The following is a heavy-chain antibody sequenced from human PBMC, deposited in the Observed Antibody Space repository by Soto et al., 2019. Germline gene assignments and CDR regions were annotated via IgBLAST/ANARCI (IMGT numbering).Heavy chain of an antibody. V-gene: IGHV4-4*07. D-gene: IGHD3-3*01. CDR2: MYTTGTT. J-gene: IGHJ5*02. Sequence: QVPLQQSGPGLVKPSETLSLTCSVSVDSTSSYCWSWVRQTAGKGLEWIGRMYTTGTTNYNHSLKSRVTMSIYTSKRQFSLKLTSVTAADTAMYYFVKENTPEMTRCWFGPWGQGSQCTVSS. CDR3: VKENTPEMTRCWFGP. CDR1: VDSTSSYC.